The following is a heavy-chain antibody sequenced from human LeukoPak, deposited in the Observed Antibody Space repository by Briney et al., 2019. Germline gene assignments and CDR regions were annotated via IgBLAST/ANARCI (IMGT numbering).Heavy chain of an antibody. CDR2: INQDESEK. V-gene: IGHV3-7*01. CDR1: GFTFSSYW. Sequence: PGGSLSLSCATSGFTFSSYWVTWVRQAPGKGLELVANINQDESEKYYAASVKGRFTGSRDNAKNSGYLQMNSLTEDDTAVYFCARDAGGHYESATVLDHWGQGTLVTVSS. J-gene: IGHJ4*02. D-gene: IGHD3-16*01. CDR3: ARDAGGHYESATVLDH.